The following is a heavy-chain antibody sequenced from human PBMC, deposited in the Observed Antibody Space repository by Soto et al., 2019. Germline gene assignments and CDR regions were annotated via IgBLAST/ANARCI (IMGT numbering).Heavy chain of an antibody. Sequence: SETLSLTCAVSGGSISSSSYYWGWIRQPPGKGLEWIGSIYYSGSTYYNPSLKSRVTISVDTSKNQFSLKLSSVTAADTAVYYCARDRKLAAAADAFDIWGQGTMVTVSS. CDR1: GGSISSSSYY. V-gene: IGHV4-39*02. CDR3: ARDRKLAAAADAFDI. CDR2: IYYSGST. J-gene: IGHJ3*02. D-gene: IGHD6-13*01.